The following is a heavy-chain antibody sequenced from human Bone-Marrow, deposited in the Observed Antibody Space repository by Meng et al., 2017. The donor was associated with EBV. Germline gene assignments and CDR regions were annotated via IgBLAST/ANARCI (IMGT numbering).Heavy chain of an antibody. CDR2: VHYTGST. Sequence: QVQLRSSGPGQLKPSQTLSLTCTVSGYSISSFYYWGWIRQPPGRGLEWIGSVHYTGSTYYSPSLKSRVTVSVDTSKNQFSLRLTSVTAADTAVYYCARPFPSWQSPRLDPFGAWGQGTLVTVSS. V-gene: IGHV4-38-2*02. J-gene: IGHJ5*02. CDR1: GYSISSFYY. D-gene: IGHD6-19*01. CDR3: ARPFPSWQSPRLDPFGA.